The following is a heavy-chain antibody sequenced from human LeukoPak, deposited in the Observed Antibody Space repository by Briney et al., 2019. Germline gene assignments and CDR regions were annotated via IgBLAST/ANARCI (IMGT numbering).Heavy chain of an antibody. CDR3: VRNLAVAGTCFDS. J-gene: IGHJ4*02. Sequence: PGGSLRLSCVASGFPFSVYSMNWVRQTPGKGLEWVSYISSSSSTIYYADSVKGRFTISRDNAESSLYLQMNSLRVEDTAVYYCVRNLAVAGTCFDSWGQGTLVTVSS. CDR1: GFPFSVYS. CDR2: ISSSSSTI. V-gene: IGHV3-48*04. D-gene: IGHD6-19*01.